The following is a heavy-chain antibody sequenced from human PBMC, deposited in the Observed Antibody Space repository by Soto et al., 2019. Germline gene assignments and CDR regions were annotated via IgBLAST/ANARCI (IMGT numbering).Heavy chain of an antibody. J-gene: IGHJ6*02. CDR2: IYYSGST. CDR1: GGSISSYY. Sequence: LSLTCTVSGGSISSYYWSWIRQPPGKGLEWIGYIYYSGSTNYNPSLKSRVTISVDTSKNQFSLKLSSVTAADTAVYYCAREGAPQNYYYCYGMDVWGQGTTVTVSS. V-gene: IGHV4-59*01. CDR3: AREGAPQNYYYCYGMDV.